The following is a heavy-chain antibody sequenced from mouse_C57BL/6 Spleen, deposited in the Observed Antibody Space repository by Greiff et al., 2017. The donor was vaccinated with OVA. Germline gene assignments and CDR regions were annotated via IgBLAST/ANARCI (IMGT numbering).Heavy chain of an antibody. Sequence: QVQLQQPGAELVRPGSSVKLSCKASGYTFTSYWMDWVKQRPGQGLEWIGNIYPSDSETHYNQKFKDKATLTVDKSSSTAYMQLSSLTSEDSAVYYCARAGYYDYDGGFDYWGQGTTLTVSS. V-gene: IGHV1-61*01. CDR1: GYTFTSYW. CDR3: ARAGYYDYDGGFDY. J-gene: IGHJ2*01. CDR2: IYPSDSET. D-gene: IGHD2-4*01.